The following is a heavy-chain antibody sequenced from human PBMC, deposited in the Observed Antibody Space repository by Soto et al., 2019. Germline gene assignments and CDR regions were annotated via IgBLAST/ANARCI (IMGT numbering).Heavy chain of an antibody. CDR1: GYTFTSYA. V-gene: IGHV1-3*01. CDR3: ARRAPPLDY. CDR2: INAGNGNT. J-gene: IGHJ4*02. Sequence: QVQLVQSGAEVKKPGASVKVSCKASGYTFTSYAMHWVRQAPGQRLEWMGWINAGNGNTKYSQKFKGRVTITGETSASTAYIELSSLRSEDTAVYYCARRAPPLDYRGQGTLVTVSS.